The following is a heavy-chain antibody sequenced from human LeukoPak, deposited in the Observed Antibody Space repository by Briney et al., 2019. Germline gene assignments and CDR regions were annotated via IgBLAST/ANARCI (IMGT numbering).Heavy chain of an antibody. Sequence: SETLSLTCTVSGGSISSYYWSWIRQPPGKGLEWIGYIYYSGSTNYNPSLKSRVTISVDTSKNQFSLKLSSVTAADTAVYYCARGSSILTGYSTSLDYWGQGTLVTVSS. CDR3: ARGSSILTGYSTSLDY. V-gene: IGHV4-59*08. D-gene: IGHD3-9*01. CDR1: GGSISSYY. J-gene: IGHJ4*02. CDR2: IYYSGST.